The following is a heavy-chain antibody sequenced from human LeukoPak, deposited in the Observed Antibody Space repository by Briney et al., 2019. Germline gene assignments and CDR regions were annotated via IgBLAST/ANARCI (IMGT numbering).Heavy chain of an antibody. CDR3: ASWGTGFDY. D-gene: IGHD7-27*01. CDR1: GCSISSYY. Sequence: SETLSLTCTVSGCSISSYYWSRIRQPPGKGLEGSGYIYTSGRNNYNPSLKSRVTISVDTSKNQFSLKLSSVTAADTAVYYCASWGTGFDYWGQGTLVTVSS. V-gene: IGHV4-4*09. CDR2: IYTSGRN. J-gene: IGHJ4*02.